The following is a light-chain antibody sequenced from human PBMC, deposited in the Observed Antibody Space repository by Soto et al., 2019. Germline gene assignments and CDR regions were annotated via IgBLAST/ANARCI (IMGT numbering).Light chain of an antibody. V-gene: IGKV4-1*01. Sequence: DIVMTQSPDSLAVSLGERATINCKSSQSVLYSSNNKNYLAWYQQKPGQPPRLLIYWASTRESGAPDRFSGGGSGRDFTLTISSLQAEDVAVDYCQEYYSTPLAFGGGTKVEIK. CDR3: QEYYSTPLA. J-gene: IGKJ4*01. CDR2: WAS. CDR1: QSVLYSSNNKNY.